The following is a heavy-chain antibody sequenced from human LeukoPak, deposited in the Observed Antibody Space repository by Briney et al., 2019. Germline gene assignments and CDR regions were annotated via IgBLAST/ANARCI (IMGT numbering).Heavy chain of an antibody. CDR2: IYYSGST. V-gene: IGHV4-61*08. CDR3: ARPTRLSAFDI. D-gene: IGHD2-2*01. Sequence: SETLSLTCTVSGGSISSGGYYWSWIRQHPGKGLEWIGYIYYSGSTNYNPSLKSRVTISVDTSKNQFSLKLSSVTAADTAVYYCARPTRLSAFDIWGQGTMVTVSS. J-gene: IGHJ3*02. CDR1: GGSISSGGYY.